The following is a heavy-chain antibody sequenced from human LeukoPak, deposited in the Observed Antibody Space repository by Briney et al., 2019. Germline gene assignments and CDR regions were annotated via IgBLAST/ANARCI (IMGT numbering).Heavy chain of an antibody. CDR2: ISAYNGNT. V-gene: IGHV1-18*01. Sequence: ASVKVSCKASGYTFTSYGISWVRQAPGQGLEWMGWISAYNGNTNYAQKLQGRVTMTTDTSTSTAYMELRSLRSDDTAVYYCAGDAGDFWSGFENWFDPWGQGTLVTVSS. D-gene: IGHD3-3*01. CDR1: GYTFTSYG. CDR3: AGDAGDFWSGFENWFDP. J-gene: IGHJ5*02.